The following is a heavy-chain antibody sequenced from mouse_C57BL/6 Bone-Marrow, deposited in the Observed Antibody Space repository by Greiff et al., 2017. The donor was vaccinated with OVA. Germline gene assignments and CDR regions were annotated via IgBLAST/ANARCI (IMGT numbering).Heavy chain of an antibody. V-gene: IGHV1-53*01. CDR2: INPSNGGT. J-gene: IGHJ2*01. D-gene: IGHD2-4*01. CDR1: GYTFTSYW. CDR3: ARREGVYYEYFDY. Sequence: QVQLQQSGTELVKPGASVKLSCKASGYTFTSYWMHWVKQTPGQGLEWIGNINPSNGGTNYNEKFKSKATLTVDKSSSTAYMQLSSLTSEDSAVYYCARREGVYYEYFDYWGQGTTLTVSS.